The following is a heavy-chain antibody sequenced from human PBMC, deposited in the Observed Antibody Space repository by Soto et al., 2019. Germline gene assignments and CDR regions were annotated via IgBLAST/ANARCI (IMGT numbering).Heavy chain of an antibody. D-gene: IGHD6-19*01. Sequence: QVQLEESGGGVVQPGRSLRLSCAASGFTFSSYAMHWVRQAPGKGLEWVAVISYDGSNKYYADSVKGRFTISRDNSKNTLYLQMNSLRAEYTAVYYCASGSSGWGWGYWGQGTLVTVSS. CDR3: ASGSSGWGWGY. J-gene: IGHJ4*02. V-gene: IGHV3-30-3*01. CDR2: ISYDGSNK. CDR1: GFTFSSYA.